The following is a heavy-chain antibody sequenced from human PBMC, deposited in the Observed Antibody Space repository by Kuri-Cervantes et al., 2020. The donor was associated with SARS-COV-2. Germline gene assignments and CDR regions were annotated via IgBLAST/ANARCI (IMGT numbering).Heavy chain of an antibody. V-gene: IGHV4-59*01. J-gene: IGHJ3*02. CDR1: GGSISTYY. D-gene: IGHD4-17*01. CDR3: ARDYGDYGSLGYAFDI. CDR2: IYYRGST. Sequence: SETLSLTCTVSGGSISTYYWSWIRQPPGKGLEWIGYIYYRGSTNYNPSLKSRVTISVDTSNNQFSLNLNSVTAADTAVYYCARDYGDYGSLGYAFDIWGQGTMVTVSS.